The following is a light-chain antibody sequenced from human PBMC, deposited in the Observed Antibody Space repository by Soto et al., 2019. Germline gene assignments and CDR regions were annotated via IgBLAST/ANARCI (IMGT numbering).Light chain of an antibody. CDR3: QQYGSSPPYT. CDR2: GAS. Sequence: EIVLTQSPGTLSLSPGERATLSCRASQSVSSSYLAWYQQKPGQAPRLLIYGASSRATGIPDRFSGSGSGTDFPLTISRLEPEDLAVAYCQQYGSSPPYTFVQGTKLEIK. V-gene: IGKV3-20*01. J-gene: IGKJ2*01. CDR1: QSVSSSY.